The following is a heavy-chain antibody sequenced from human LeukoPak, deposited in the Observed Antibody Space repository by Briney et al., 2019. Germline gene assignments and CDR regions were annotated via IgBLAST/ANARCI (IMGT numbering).Heavy chain of an antibody. CDR3: ARLGAESGSYYALDQYYFDY. D-gene: IGHD3-10*01. V-gene: IGHV5-51*01. CDR2: IYPGDSDT. Sequence: GESLKISCKGSGYSFTSYWIGWVRQMPGKGLEWMGIIYPGDSDTRYSPSFQGQVTISADKSISTAYLQWSSLKASDTATYYCARLGAESGSYYALDQYYFDYWGQGTLVTVSS. CDR1: GYSFTSYW. J-gene: IGHJ4*02.